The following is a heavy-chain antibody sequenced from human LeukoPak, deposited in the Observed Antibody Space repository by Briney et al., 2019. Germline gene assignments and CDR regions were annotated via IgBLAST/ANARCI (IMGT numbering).Heavy chain of an antibody. V-gene: IGHV4-34*01. CDR2: INDSGST. Sequence: SETLSLTCAVYGEPSIGYYWAWIRQPPGKGLEWIGEINDSGSTDYNSGTTNYNPSLKSRVTISVDTSKNQFSLKLSSVTAADTAVYYCVRGGVNSGSYLFDYWGQGTLVTVSS. J-gene: IGHJ4*02. CDR1: GEPSIGYY. D-gene: IGHD1-26*01. CDR3: VRGGVNSGSYLFDY.